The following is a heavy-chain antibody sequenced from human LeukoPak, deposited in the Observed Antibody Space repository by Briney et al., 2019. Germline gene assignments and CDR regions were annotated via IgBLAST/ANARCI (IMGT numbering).Heavy chain of an antibody. CDR1: GGSISSGGYY. J-gene: IGHJ4*02. CDR3: ASLASNDGRDY. V-gene: IGHV4-30-2*01. D-gene: IGHD4-23*01. Sequence: PSETLSLTCTVSGGSISSGGYYWSWIRQPPGKGLEWIGYIYHSGSTYYNPSLKSRVTISVDRSKNQFSLKLSSVTAADTAVYYCASLASNDGRDYWGQGTLVTVSS. CDR2: IYHSGST.